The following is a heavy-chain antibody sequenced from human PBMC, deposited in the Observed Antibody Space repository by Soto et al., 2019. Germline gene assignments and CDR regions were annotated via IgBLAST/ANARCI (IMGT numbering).Heavy chain of an antibody. CDR1: GFTFSSYG. D-gene: IGHD3-3*01. Sequence: GGSLRLSCAASGFTFSSYGMHWVRQAPGKGLEWVAVIWYDGSNKYYADSVKGRFTISRDNSKNTLYLQMNSLRAEDTAVYYCAREPVRAELRFLEWEHKYYYYYGMDVWGQGTTVTVSS. V-gene: IGHV3-33*01. CDR3: AREPVRAELRFLEWEHKYYYYYGMDV. CDR2: IWYDGSNK. J-gene: IGHJ6*02.